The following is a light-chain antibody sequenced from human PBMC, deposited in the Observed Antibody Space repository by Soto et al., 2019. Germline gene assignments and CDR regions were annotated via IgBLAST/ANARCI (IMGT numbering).Light chain of an antibody. V-gene: IGKV3-11*01. CDR3: QHYNNWPLT. J-gene: IGKJ4*02. CDR1: QSLSNF. Sequence: DIVLTQSPATLSLSLGERATLTCRASQSLSNFLASHQQTPGQAPRLLIYDASSRATGIPARFSGSRSGAEFTLTISSLQSEDFAVYYCQHYNNWPLTFGEGTKVDI. CDR2: DAS.